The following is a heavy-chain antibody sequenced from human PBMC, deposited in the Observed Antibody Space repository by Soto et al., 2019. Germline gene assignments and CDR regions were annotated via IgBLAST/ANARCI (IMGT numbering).Heavy chain of an antibody. J-gene: IGHJ2*01. CDR3: ARDRRRVVPDYWYFDL. CDR1: GGSISSGGYY. Sequence: QVQLQESGPGLVKPSQTLSLTCTVSGGSISSGGYYWSWIRQHPGKGLEWIGYIYYSGSTYYNPSLKSRFTISVDTSKNQFSLKLSSVTAADTAVYYCARDRRRVVPDYWYFDLWGRGTLVTVSS. D-gene: IGHD2-2*01. CDR2: IYYSGST. V-gene: IGHV4-31*03.